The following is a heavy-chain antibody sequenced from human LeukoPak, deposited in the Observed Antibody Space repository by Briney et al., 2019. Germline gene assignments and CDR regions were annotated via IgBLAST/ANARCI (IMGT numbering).Heavy chain of an antibody. Sequence: GGSLRPSCAASGFTFSSYWMSWVRQAPGKGLEWVANIKQDGSEKYYVDSVKGRFTISRDNAKNSLYLQMNSLRAEDTAVYYCAKPPYYYDSSGYYYHHFDYWGQGTLVTVSS. CDR3: AKPPYYYDSSGYYYHHFDY. CDR2: IKQDGSEK. CDR1: GFTFSSYW. J-gene: IGHJ4*02. D-gene: IGHD3-22*01. V-gene: IGHV3-7*03.